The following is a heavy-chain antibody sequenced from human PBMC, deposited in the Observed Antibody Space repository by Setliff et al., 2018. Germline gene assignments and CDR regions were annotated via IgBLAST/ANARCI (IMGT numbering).Heavy chain of an antibody. D-gene: IGHD1-26*01. CDR2: VIQGGSGV. Sequence: PGESLKISCVGSGFTFKDYTMVWVRQVPGKGLEWVAGVIQGGSGVYADSVKGRFIISRDNSKNSCFLQMNNLRAEDTATYYCAKDRVNDGIWEFDSWGQGLLVTVSS. V-gene: IGHV3-23*01. J-gene: IGHJ4*02. CDR3: AKDRVNDGIWEFDS. CDR1: GFTFKDYT.